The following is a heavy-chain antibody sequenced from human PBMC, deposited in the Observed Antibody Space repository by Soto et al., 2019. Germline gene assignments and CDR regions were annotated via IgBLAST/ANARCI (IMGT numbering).Heavy chain of an antibody. V-gene: IGHV4-59*12. CDR2: IYYSGST. Sequence: PSGTLSLTCTVSGGSISSYYWSWIRQPPGEGLEWIGYIYYSGSTYYNPSLKSRVTISVDTSKNQFSLKLSSVTAADTAVYYCARENNYDIVTGYRDAFDIWGQGTMVTVSS. D-gene: IGHD3-9*01. J-gene: IGHJ3*02. CDR3: ARENNYDIVTGYRDAFDI. CDR1: GGSISSYY.